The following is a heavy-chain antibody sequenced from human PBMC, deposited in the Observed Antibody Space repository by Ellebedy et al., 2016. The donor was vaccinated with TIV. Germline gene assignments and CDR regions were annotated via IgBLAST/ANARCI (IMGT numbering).Heavy chain of an antibody. CDR3: ARDGSEWSRDH. V-gene: IGHV3-21*06. CDR2: ISGAGDDT. CDR1: GFAFNNFF. D-gene: IGHD3-3*01. Sequence: GGSLRLXXAASGFAFNNFFMSWVRQAPGKGLEWVSTISGAGDDTHLADSVKGRFIISRDNTKNLVFLQMNSLGVEDTAVYYCARDGSEWSRDHWGQGTLVTVSS. J-gene: IGHJ4*02.